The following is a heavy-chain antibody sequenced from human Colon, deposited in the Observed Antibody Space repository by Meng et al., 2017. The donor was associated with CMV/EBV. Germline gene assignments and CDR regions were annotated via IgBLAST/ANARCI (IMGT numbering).Heavy chain of an antibody. CDR2: LNPNSGDT. D-gene: IGHD3-10*01. J-gene: IGHJ4*02. CDR3: ATISGGDFDF. V-gene: IGHV1-2*02. CDR1: GYTFTGYF. Sequence: QGQLVQSGADVKKPGASVKVSCNTSGYTFTGYFMFWVRQAPGQGLEWMGSLNPNSGDTNSAQKFHGRLTMTRDTSIHTAYMELGSLRSDDAAVYYCATISGGDFDFWGQGTLVTVSS.